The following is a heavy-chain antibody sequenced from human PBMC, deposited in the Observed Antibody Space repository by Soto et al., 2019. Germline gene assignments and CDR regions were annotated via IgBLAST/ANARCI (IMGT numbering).Heavy chain of an antibody. V-gene: IGHV3-7*01. Sequence: GGSLRLSCAASGFTFSSYWMSWVRQAPGKGLEWVANIKQDGSEKYYVDSVKGRFTISRDNAKNSLYLQMNSLRAEDTAVYYCARVRLDYSNYLYYFDYWGQGTLVTVSS. CDR1: GFTFSSYW. CDR2: IKQDGSEK. J-gene: IGHJ4*02. D-gene: IGHD4-4*01. CDR3: ARVRLDYSNYLYYFDY.